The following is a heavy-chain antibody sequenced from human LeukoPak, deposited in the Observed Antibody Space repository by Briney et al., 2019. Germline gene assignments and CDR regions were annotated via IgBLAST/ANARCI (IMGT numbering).Heavy chain of an antibody. J-gene: IGHJ4*02. CDR1: GLTFNNYG. CDR2: IWYDGSNQ. V-gene: IGHV3-33*01. CDR3: AANFDF. Sequence: GGSLRLSCAASGLTFNNYGMHWVRQAPGKGLEWVAVIWYDGSNQYYADSVKGRFTISRDNSKNTLYLQMNSLRAEDTAVYYCAANFDFWGQGTLVTVSS.